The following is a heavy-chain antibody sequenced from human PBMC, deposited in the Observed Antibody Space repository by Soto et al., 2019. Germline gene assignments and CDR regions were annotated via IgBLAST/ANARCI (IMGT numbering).Heavy chain of an antibody. D-gene: IGHD6-6*01. CDR2: MNPNSGNT. J-gene: IGHJ6*03. CDR3: ARGLRRIAARYYYYYYMDV. Sequence: ASVTVSCKTSGYTFTSYDINWVRQATGQGLEWMGWMNPNSGNTGYAQKFQGRVTMTRNTSISTAYMELSSLRSEDTAVYYCARGLRRIAARYYYYYYMDVWGKGTTVTVSS. V-gene: IGHV1-8*01. CDR1: GYTFTSYD.